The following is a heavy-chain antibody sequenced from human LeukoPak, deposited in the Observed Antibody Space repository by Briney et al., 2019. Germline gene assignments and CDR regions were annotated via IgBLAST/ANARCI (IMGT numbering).Heavy chain of an antibody. D-gene: IGHD2-21*01. Sequence: GGSLRLSCAASGFTFSSYGMHWVRQAPGKGLEWVAFIRYDGSNKYYADSVKGRFTISRDNSKNTLYLQMNSLRAEDTAVYYCAKDFGSIVYNWFDPWGQGTRVTVSS. J-gene: IGHJ5*02. CDR2: IRYDGSNK. CDR3: AKDFGSIVYNWFDP. V-gene: IGHV3-30*02. CDR1: GFTFSSYG.